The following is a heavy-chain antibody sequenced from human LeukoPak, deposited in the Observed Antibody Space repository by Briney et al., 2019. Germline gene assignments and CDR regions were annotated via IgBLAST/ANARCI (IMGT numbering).Heavy chain of an antibody. CDR1: GFTFSSYW. V-gene: IGHV3-7*01. D-gene: IGHD5-18*01. Sequence: PGGSLRLSCAASGFTFSSYWMNWVRQAPGKGLEWVANIKQDGSDKYYVDSVKGRFIISRDNAKNSLYLQMNSLRAEDTAVYYCARDLSGVTGYTYGRGIDYWGQGTLVTVSS. J-gene: IGHJ4*02. CDR2: IKQDGSDK. CDR3: ARDLSGVTGYTYGRGIDY.